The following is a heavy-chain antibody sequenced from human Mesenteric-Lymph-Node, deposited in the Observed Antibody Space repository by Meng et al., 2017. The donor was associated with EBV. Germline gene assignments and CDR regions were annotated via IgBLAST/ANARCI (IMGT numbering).Heavy chain of an antibody. CDR1: GGSLTDHY. J-gene: IGHJ4*02. CDR3: ARSSYGSGSYSPFDF. D-gene: IGHD3-10*01. Sequence: QVQLQQGGAGLLKPSGTLSLTCTVYGGSLTDHYWTWIRQPPGKGLEWIAEINHSGGTNYNLSLKNRVTISIDLSKNHFSLKVSSVTAADTAVYYCARSSYGSGSYSPFDFWGEGNLVTVSS. CDR2: INHSGGT. V-gene: IGHV4-34*01.